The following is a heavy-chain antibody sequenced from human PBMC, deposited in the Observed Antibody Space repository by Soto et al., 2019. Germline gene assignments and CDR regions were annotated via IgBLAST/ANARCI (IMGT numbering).Heavy chain of an antibody. J-gene: IGHJ4*02. D-gene: IGHD3-22*01. CDR3: TTGLSNGYYNFDY. Sequence: PGGSPRHSCAASGFTFSNAWMSWVRQAPGKGLEWVGRIKGEADGGTTDYAAPVKGRITISRDHSKDTLYLQMNSLKTEDTAVYYCTTGLSNGYYNFDYWGQGT. CDR1: GFTFSNAW. CDR2: IKGEADGGTT. V-gene: IGHV3-15*01.